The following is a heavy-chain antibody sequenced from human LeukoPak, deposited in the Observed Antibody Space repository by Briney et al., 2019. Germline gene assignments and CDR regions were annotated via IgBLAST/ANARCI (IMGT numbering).Heavy chain of an antibody. D-gene: IGHD3-9*01. CDR3: AREQPRSVGLRYFDWLHNYYYYGMDV. Sequence: GGSLRLSCAASGFTFSDHYMDWVRQAPGKGLEWVGRTRNKADSYTTEYAASVKGRFTISRDDSKNSLYLQMNSLRAEDTAVYYCAREQPRSVGLRYFDWLHNYYYYGMDVWGQGTTVTVSS. J-gene: IGHJ6*02. V-gene: IGHV3-72*01. CDR1: GFTFSDHY. CDR2: TRNKADSYTT.